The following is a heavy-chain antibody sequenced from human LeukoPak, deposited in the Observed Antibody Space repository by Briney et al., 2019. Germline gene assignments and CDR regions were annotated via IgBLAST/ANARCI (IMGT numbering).Heavy chain of an antibody. CDR2: INPSGGST. CDR3: ARDQGFYSGSLLSVGRSFDP. Sequence: ASVKVSCKASGYTFTSYYMHWVRQAPGQGLEWMGIINPSGGSTSYAQKFQGRVTMTRDMSTSTVYMELSSLRSEDTAVYYCARDQGFYSGSLLSVGRSFDPWGQGTLVTVSS. CDR1: GYTFTSYY. V-gene: IGHV1-46*01. D-gene: IGHD1-26*01. J-gene: IGHJ5*02.